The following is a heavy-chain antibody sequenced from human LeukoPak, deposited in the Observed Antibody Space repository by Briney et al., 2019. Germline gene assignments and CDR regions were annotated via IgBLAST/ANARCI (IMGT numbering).Heavy chain of an antibody. CDR3: ARAEEPGWFDP. Sequence: ASVKVSSKASRGTFSSYTISWVRQAPGQGLEWVGRIIPILGIANYAQKFQGRVTITADKSTSTAYMELSSLRSEDTAVYYCARAEEPGWFDPWGQGTLVTVSS. CDR2: IIPILGIA. V-gene: IGHV1-69*02. J-gene: IGHJ5*02. D-gene: IGHD1-14*01. CDR1: RGTFSSYT.